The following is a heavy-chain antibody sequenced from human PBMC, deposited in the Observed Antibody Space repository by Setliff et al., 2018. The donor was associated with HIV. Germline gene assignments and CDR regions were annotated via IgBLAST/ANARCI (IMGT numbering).Heavy chain of an antibody. CDR2: INSDGSST. CDR1: GFTFSSYW. Sequence: GGSLRLSCAASGFTFSSYWMHWVRQAPGKGLVWVSRINSDGSSTNYADSVKGRFTISRDNANSTLYLQMNSLRAEDTAVYDCVRPGDAYKTWGQGTLVTVS. J-gene: IGHJ5*02. CDR3: VRPGDAYKT. D-gene: IGHD7-27*01. V-gene: IGHV3-74*01.